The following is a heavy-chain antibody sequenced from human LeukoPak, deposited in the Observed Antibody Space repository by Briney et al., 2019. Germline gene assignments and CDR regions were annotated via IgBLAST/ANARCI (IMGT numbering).Heavy chain of an antibody. CDR1: GGSISSFY. V-gene: IGHV4-59*01. CDR2: IFYSGRT. Sequence: PSETLSLTCTVSGGSISSFYWSWIRQPPGKGLEWIVDIFYSGRTNYKSSLKSRVTISVDTSKNHFSLKLSSVTAADTAVYYCAREKKPGIAVAGTPAGAFDIRGQGTMVTVSS. J-gene: IGHJ3*02. D-gene: IGHD6-19*01. CDR3: AREKKPGIAVAGTPAGAFDI.